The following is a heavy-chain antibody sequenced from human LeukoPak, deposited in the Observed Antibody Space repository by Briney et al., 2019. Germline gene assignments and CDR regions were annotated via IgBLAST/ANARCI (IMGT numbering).Heavy chain of an antibody. CDR2: ISSSSSYT. J-gene: IGHJ3*02. CDR1: GFTFSSYS. V-gene: IGHV3-21*01. D-gene: IGHD3-9*01. CDR3: ARTYYDILTGHVHDAFDI. Sequence: GGSLRLSCAASGFTFSSYSMNWVRQAPGKGLEWVSSISSSSSYTYYADSVKGRFTISRDNAKNSLYLQMNSLRAEDTAVYYCARTYYDILTGHVHDAFDIWGQGTMVTVSS.